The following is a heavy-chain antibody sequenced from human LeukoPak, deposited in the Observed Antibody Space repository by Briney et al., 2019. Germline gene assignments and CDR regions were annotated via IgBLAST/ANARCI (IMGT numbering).Heavy chain of an antibody. CDR1: GFTFTNYA. J-gene: IGHJ3*02. D-gene: IGHD5-24*01. CDR3: ARRAYNWGAFDI. Sequence: GGSLRLSCAASGFTFTNYAMNWVRQAPGKGLEWVSTLSPSGADTYYADSVKGRFTISRDISKNTLYLQMNSLRAEDTAVYYCARRAYNWGAFDIWGQGTMVTLSS. CDR2: LSPSGADT. V-gene: IGHV3-23*01.